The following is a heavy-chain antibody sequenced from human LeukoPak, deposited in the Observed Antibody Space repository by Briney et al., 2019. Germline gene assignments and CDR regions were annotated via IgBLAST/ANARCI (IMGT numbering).Heavy chain of an antibody. V-gene: IGHV3-30-3*01. Sequence: GGSLRLSCAASGFTFSSYAMHWVRQAPGKGLEWVAVISYDGSNKYYADSVKGRFTISRDNSKNTLYLQMNSLRAEDTAVYYCARAGRGYSYGPPNYWGQGTLVTVSS. CDR1: GFTFSSYA. J-gene: IGHJ4*02. D-gene: IGHD5-18*01. CDR2: ISYDGSNK. CDR3: ARAGRGYSYGPPNY.